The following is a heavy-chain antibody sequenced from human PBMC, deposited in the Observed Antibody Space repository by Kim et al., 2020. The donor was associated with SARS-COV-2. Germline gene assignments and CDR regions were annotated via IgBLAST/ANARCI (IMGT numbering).Heavy chain of an antibody. V-gene: IGHV7-4-1*02. CDR1: GYTFTSYA. J-gene: IGHJ4*02. Sequence: ASVKVSCKASGYTFTSYAMNWVRQAPGQGLEWMGWINTNTGNPTYAQGFTGRFVFSLDTSVSTAYLQISSLKAEDTAVYYCARGVYDFWSGYWPFDYWGQGTLVTVSS. CDR3: ARGVYDFWSGYWPFDY. D-gene: IGHD3-3*01. CDR2: INTNTGNP.